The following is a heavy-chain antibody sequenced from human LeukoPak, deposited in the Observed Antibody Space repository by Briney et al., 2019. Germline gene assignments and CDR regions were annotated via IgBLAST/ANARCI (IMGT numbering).Heavy chain of an antibody. J-gene: IGHJ5*02. CDR1: GFTFSSYW. D-gene: IGHD3-10*01. CDR3: AREEWFGGNNWFDP. CDR2: INSDGSST. Sequence: GGSLRLSCAASGFTFSSYWMHWVRQAPGKGLVWVSRINSDGSSTSYADSVKGRFTISRDSAKNTLYLQMNSLRAEDTAVYYCAREEWFGGNNWFDPWGQGTLVTVSS. V-gene: IGHV3-74*01.